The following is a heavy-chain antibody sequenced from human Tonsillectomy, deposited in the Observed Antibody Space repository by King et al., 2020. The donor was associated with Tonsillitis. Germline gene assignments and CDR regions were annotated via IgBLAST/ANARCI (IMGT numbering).Heavy chain of an antibody. V-gene: IGHV4-4*02. CDR1: GGSISSSNW. CDR3: ATADSPDCGGDCGYFDY. CDR2: IYHSGST. D-gene: IGHD2-21*02. J-gene: IGHJ4*02. Sequence: VQLQESGPGLVKPSGTLSLTCAVSGGSISSSNWWSWVRQPPGKGLEWIGEIYHSGSTNYNPSLKSRVTISVDKSKNQFSLKLSSVTAADTAVYYCATADSPDCGGDCGYFDYWGQGTLVTVSS.